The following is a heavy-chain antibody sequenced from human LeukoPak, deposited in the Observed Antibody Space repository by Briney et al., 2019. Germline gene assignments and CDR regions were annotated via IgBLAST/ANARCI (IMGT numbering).Heavy chain of an antibody. J-gene: IGHJ4*02. CDR2: IYSGGST. Sequence: PGGSLRLSCAASGFTVSSNYMSWVRQAPGKELEWVSVIYSGGSTYYADSVKGRFTISRDNSKNTLYLQMNSLRAEDTAVYYCARDNGSGKYYFDYWGQGTLVTVSS. V-gene: IGHV3-66*02. CDR3: ARDNGSGKYYFDY. D-gene: IGHD3-10*01. CDR1: GFTVSSNY.